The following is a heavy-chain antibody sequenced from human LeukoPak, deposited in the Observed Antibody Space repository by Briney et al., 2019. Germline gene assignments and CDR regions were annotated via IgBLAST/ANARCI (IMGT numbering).Heavy chain of an antibody. CDR3: ARSGAAGDFDI. J-gene: IGHJ3*02. Sequence: GESLQIFCKASGYSFTSYWIGWVRQMPGHRLEWLGVIYPGDSDSRYSPSFQGQVTISADKSISTAYLQWSSLKASDTAMYYCARSGAAGDFDIWGQGTMVTVSS. CDR2: IYPGDSDS. V-gene: IGHV5-51*01. CDR1: GYSFTSYW. D-gene: IGHD2-8*02.